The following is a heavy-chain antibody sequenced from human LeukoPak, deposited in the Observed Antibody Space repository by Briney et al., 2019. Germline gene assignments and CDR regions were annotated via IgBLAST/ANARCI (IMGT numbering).Heavy chain of an antibody. CDR3: AGGIGDPTKFSKH. CDR1: GGSFSGYY. CDR2: INHSGST. V-gene: IGHV4-34*01. D-gene: IGHD1-1*01. Sequence: SETLSLTCAVYGGSFSGYYWSWIRQPPGKGLEWIGEINHSGSTNYNPSLKSRVTISVDTSKNQFFLKLSSVTAADTAVYYCAGGIGDPTKFSKHGGQEPRVPVA. J-gene: IGHJ4*02.